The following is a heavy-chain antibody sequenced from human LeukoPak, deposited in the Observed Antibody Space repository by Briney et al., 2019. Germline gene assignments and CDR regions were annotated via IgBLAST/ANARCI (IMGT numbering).Heavy chain of an antibody. CDR2: IKQDGSEK. J-gene: IGHJ4*02. CDR1: GFTFSSYW. CDR3: AREWYSSSWYYFDY. Sequence: GGSLRLSCAASGFTFSSYWMSWVRQAPGKGLEWVANIKQDGSEKYYVDSVKGRFTISRDNAKNSLYLQMNSLRAGDTAVYYCAREWYSSSWYYFDYWGQGTLVTVSS. V-gene: IGHV3-7*01. D-gene: IGHD6-13*01.